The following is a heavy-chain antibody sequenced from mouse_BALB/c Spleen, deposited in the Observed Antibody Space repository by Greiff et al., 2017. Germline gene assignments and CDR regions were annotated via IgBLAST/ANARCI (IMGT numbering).Heavy chain of an antibody. CDR2: ISSGGSYT. CDR1: GFTFSSYG. CDR3: ARQEDGYFLYYFDY. D-gene: IGHD2-3*01. J-gene: IGHJ2*01. V-gene: IGHV5-6*01. Sequence: EVQRVESGGDLVKPGGSLKLSCAASGFTFSSYGMSWVRQTPDKRLEWVATISSGGSYTYYPDSVKGRFTISRDNAKNTLYLQMSSLKSEDTAMYYCARQEDGYFLYYFDYWGQGTTLTVSS.